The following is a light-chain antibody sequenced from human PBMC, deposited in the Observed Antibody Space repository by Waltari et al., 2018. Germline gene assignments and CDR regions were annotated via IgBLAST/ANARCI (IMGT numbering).Light chain of an antibody. J-gene: IGKJ2*02. CDR3: QRYSNTPRT. CDR1: QDISIY. CDR2: CAT. V-gene: IGKV1-27*01. Sequence: DIQMTHSPSSLSASIGDRVPMTCRASQDISIYLAWYQQKPGKVPKLLIYCATTLQTGVPSRFSGSGSGTDFTLTISSLQPEDVATYYCQRYSNTPRTFGQGTKLEIK.